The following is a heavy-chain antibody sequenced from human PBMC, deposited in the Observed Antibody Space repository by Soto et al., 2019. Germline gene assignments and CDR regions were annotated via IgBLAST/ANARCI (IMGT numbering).Heavy chain of an antibody. CDR2: IYPGDSDT. J-gene: IGHJ3*02. Sequence: GESLKISCKGSGYTFTTYWIGWVRQMPGKGLECMGIIYPGDSDTRYSPSSQGQVTISADKSISTAYLQWSSLKAPDTAMYYCAILAVGRKTYDAFDIRGQATVVTVS. CDR1: GYTFTTYW. D-gene: IGHD6-19*01. V-gene: IGHV5-51*01. CDR3: AILAVGRKTYDAFDI.